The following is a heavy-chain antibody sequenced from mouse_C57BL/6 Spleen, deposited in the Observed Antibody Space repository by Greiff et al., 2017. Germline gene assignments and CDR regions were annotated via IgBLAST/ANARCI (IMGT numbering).Heavy chain of an antibody. CDR2: INPSSGYT. J-gene: IGHJ3*01. Sequence: QVQLQQSGAELARPGASVKMSCKASGYTFTSYTMHWVKQRPGQGLEWIGYINPSSGYTKYNQKFKDKATLTADKSSSTAYMQLSSLTSEDSAVYYCAISGLLLFAYWGQGTLVTVSA. V-gene: IGHV1-4*01. D-gene: IGHD2-3*01. CDR3: AISGLLLFAY. CDR1: GYTFTSYT.